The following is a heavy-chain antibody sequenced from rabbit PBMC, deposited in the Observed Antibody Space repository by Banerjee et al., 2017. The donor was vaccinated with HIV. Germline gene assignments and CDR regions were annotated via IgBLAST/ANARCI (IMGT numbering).Heavy chain of an antibody. V-gene: IGHV1S40*01. D-gene: IGHD6-1*01. CDR3: ARGYAGYAYATGRFNW. CDR1: GFSFSISYY. CDR2: FYTNSLTT. Sequence: QSLEESGGDLVKPGASLTLTCTASGFSFSISYYMCWVRQAPGKGLEWIACFYTNSLTTWYASWVKGRFTISKTSATTVTRQMTRRTAADTANYFCARGYAGYAYATGRFNWWGPGTL. J-gene: IGHJ4*01.